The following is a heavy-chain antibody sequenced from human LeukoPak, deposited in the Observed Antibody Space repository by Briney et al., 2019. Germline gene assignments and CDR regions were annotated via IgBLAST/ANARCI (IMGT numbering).Heavy chain of an antibody. Sequence: PGGSLRLSCAASGFTFSSYDMHWVRQATGKGLEWVSAIGTAGDTYYPGSVKGRFTISRDNSKNTLYLQMNSLRAEDTAVYYCAKDTSAYYYDDAFDIWGQGTMVTVSS. CDR2: IGTAGDT. CDR1: GFTFSSYD. J-gene: IGHJ3*02. CDR3: AKDTSAYYYDDAFDI. D-gene: IGHD3-22*01. V-gene: IGHV3-13*01.